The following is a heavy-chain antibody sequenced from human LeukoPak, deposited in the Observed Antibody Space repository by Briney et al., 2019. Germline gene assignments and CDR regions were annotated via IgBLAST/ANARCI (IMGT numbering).Heavy chain of an antibody. D-gene: IGHD6-19*01. J-gene: IGHJ4*02. Sequence: PSETLSLTCTVSGGSISSYYWSWVRQPPGKGLEWIGYIYYSGSTNYNPSLKSRVTISLDTSKNQFSLKLSSVTAADTAVYYCARGYGSSGKIDYWGQGTLVTVSS. V-gene: IGHV4-59*01. CDR3: ARGYGSSGKIDY. CDR2: IYYSGST. CDR1: GGSISSYY.